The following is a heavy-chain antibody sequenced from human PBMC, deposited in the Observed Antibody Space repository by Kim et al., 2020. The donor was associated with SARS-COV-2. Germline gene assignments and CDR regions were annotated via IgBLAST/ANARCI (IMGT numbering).Heavy chain of an antibody. J-gene: IGHJ4*02. D-gene: IGHD2-15*01. CDR2: ISGSGGST. Sequence: GGSLRLSCAASGFTFSSYAMSWVRQAPGKGLEWVSAISGSGGSTYYADSVKGRFTISRDNSKNTLYLQMNSLRAEDTAVYYCAKTLGRVVLGYCSGGSCSPFDYWGQGTLVTVSS. CDR3: AKTLGRVVLGYCSGGSCSPFDY. V-gene: IGHV3-23*01. CDR1: GFTFSSYA.